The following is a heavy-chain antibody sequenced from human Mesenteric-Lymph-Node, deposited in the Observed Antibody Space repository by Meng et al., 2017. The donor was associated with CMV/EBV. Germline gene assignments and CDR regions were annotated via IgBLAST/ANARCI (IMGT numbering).Heavy chain of an antibody. J-gene: IGHJ4*02. CDR3: AREIGGKYRYDY. CDR2: INHSGST. CDR1: GGSFSGYY. V-gene: IGHV4-34*01. Sequence: GSLRLSCAVYGGSFSGYYWSWIRQPPGKGLEWIGEINHSGSTNYNPSLKSRVTISVDTSKNQFSLRLSSVTAADTAVYYCAREIGGKYRYDYWGQGTLVTVSS. D-gene: IGHD1-26*01.